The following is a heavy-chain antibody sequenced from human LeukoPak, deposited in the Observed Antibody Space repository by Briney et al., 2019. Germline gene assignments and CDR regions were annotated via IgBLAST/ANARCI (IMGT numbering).Heavy chain of an antibody. J-gene: IGHJ4*02. V-gene: IGHV3-43D*03. CDR1: GFTFDDYA. CDR2: ISWDGGST. Sequence: GGSLRLSCAASGFTFDDYAMHWVRQAPGKGLEWVSLISWDGGSTYYADSVKGRFTISRDNSKNSLYLQMNSLRAEDTALYYCAKDGWVGATYGGEYYFDYWGQGTLVTVSS. CDR3: AKDGWVGATYGGEYYFDY. D-gene: IGHD1-26*01.